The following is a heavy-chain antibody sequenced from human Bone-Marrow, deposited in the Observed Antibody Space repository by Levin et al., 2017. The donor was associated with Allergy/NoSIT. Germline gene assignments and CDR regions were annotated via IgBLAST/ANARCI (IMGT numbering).Heavy chain of an antibody. CDR3: ARVRRTGITMVRGVMDV. D-gene: IGHD3-10*01. J-gene: IGHJ6*04. Sequence: ASVKVSCKASGYTFTSYGISWVRQAPGQGLEWMGWISAYNGNTNYAQKLQGRVTMTTDTSTSTAYMELRSLRSDDTAVYYCARVRRTGITMVRGVMDVWGKGTTVTVSS. CDR1: GYTFTSYG. V-gene: IGHV1-18*01. CDR2: ISAYNGNT.